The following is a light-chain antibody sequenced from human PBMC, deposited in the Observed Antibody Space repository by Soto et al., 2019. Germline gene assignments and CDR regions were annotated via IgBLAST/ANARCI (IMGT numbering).Light chain of an antibody. J-gene: IGKJ1*01. V-gene: IGKV3-20*01. Sequence: EIVMTQSPATLSVSAGERATMSXRASQSFRPYLVWYQQQPVXXTRLXXXGAXSRGTGTPERFSGSGSGKDFTLTISRLEPEYFAVYYCQQYGSSPTWTFGQGTKVDIK. CDR2: GAX. CDR1: QSFRPY. CDR3: QQYGSSPTWT.